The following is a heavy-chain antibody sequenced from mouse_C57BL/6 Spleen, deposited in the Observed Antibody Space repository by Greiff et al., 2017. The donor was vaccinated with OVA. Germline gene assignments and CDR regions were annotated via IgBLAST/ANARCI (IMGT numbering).Heavy chain of an antibody. J-gene: IGHJ3*01. CDR2: INPNNGGT. V-gene: IGHV1-26*01. Sequence: EVQLQQSGPELVKPGASVKISCKASGYTFTDYYMNWVKQSHGKSLEWIGDINPNNGGTSYNQKFKGKATLTVDKSSSTAYMELRSLTSEDSAVYYCARGDYDYDEAWFAYWGQGTLVTVSA. CDR3: ARGDYDYDEAWFAY. CDR1: GYTFTDYY. D-gene: IGHD2-4*01.